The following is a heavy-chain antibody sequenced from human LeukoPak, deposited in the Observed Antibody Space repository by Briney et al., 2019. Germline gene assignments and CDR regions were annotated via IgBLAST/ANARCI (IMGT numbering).Heavy chain of an antibody. V-gene: IGHV3-11*01. CDR3: ARAGGYCSSTSCSTRAGLDP. J-gene: IGHJ5*02. CDR1: GFTFSDYY. CDR2: ISSSGSTI. D-gene: IGHD2-2*01. Sequence: GGSLRLSCAASGFTFSDYYMSWIRQAPGKGLEWVSYISSSGSTIYYADSVKGRFTISRDNAKNSLYLQMNSLRAEDTAVYYCARAGGYCSSTSCSTRAGLDPWGQGTLVTVSS.